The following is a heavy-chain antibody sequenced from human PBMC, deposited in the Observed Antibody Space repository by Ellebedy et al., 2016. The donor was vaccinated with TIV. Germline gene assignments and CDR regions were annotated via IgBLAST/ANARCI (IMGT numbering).Heavy chain of an antibody. CDR2: ISWSSGSV. Sequence: GGSLRLSCAASGFTFSSYGMHWVRQAPGKGLEWVSGISWSSGSVGYADSVKGRFTISRDNAKNSLYLQMNSLRAEDTALYYCARRYCSGGSCHFDYWGQGTLVTVSS. V-gene: IGHV3-9*01. CDR1: GFTFSSYG. CDR3: ARRYCSGGSCHFDY. J-gene: IGHJ4*02. D-gene: IGHD2-15*01.